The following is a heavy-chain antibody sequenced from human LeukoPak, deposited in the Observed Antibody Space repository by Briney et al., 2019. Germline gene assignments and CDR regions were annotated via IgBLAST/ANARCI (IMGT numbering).Heavy chain of an antibody. J-gene: IGHJ4*02. CDR2: IRNRVSGYNT. CDR3: VAMIRGVGY. V-gene: IGHV3-72*01. Sequence: PGGSLRLSCVGSGYTFSDHYLDWVRQAPGKGLEWVGRIRNRVSGYNTEYAASVTGRFAISRDDSRNTLYLRINSLKTEDTAVYYCVAMIRGVGYWGQGTLVIVSS. D-gene: IGHD3-10*01. CDR1: GYTFSDHY.